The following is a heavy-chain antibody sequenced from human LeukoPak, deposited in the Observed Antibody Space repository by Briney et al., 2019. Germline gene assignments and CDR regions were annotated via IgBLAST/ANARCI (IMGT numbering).Heavy chain of an antibody. CDR2: IYYSGST. D-gene: IGHD5-24*01. CDR1: GGSISSSSYY. Sequence: SETLSLTCTVSGGSISSSSYYWGWIRQPPGKGLEGIGSIYYSGSTYYNPSLKSRFTISVYTSKNQFSLKVSSVTAADTAVYYCAIGPVEMATTWGQGTLVTVSS. J-gene: IGHJ5*02. V-gene: IGHV4-39*07. CDR3: AIGPVEMATT.